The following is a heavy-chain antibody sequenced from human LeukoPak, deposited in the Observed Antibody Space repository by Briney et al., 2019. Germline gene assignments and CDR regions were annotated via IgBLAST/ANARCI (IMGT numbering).Heavy chain of an antibody. J-gene: IGHJ4*02. D-gene: IGHD1-1*01. CDR2: ISGSGGST. CDR3: ARGPSLRLAGNAFDY. V-gene: IGHV3-23*01. CDR1: GFTFSSYG. Sequence: GGSLRLSCAASGFTFSSYGMSWVRQAPGKGLEWVSAISGSGGSTYYADSVKGRFTISRDNSKNTLYLQMNNLKVEDTAVYYCARGPSLRLAGNAFDYWGQGTLVSVSS.